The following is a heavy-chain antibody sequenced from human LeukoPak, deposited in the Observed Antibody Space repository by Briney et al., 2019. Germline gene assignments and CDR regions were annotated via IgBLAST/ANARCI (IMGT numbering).Heavy chain of an antibody. Sequence: PGGSLRLSCAVSGFNFSNAWMSWVRQAPGKGLEWVARLKSEVDGGTTDYAAPVKGRFTISRDDSKNTLYLQMSSLQVEDTGVYYCTRRGYSGYDNPPFDYWGQGTLVTVSS. CDR1: GFNFSNAW. CDR3: TRRGYSGYDNPPFDY. D-gene: IGHD5-12*01. CDR2: LKSEVDGGTT. V-gene: IGHV3-15*01. J-gene: IGHJ4*02.